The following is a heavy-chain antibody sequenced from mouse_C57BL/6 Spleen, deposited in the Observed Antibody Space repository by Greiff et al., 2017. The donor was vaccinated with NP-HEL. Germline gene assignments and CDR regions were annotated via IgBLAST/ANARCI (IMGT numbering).Heavy chain of an antibody. Sequence: VQLQQSGAELARPGASVKLSCKASGYTFTSYGISWVKQRPGQGLEWIGEIYPRSGYTYYNEKFKGKATLTADKSSSTAYMELRSLTSEDSAVYFCARSYDYDGGYYAMDYWGQGTSVTVSS. J-gene: IGHJ4*01. CDR2: IYPRSGYT. CDR3: ARSYDYDGGYYAMDY. V-gene: IGHV1-81*01. D-gene: IGHD2-4*01. CDR1: GYTFTSYG.